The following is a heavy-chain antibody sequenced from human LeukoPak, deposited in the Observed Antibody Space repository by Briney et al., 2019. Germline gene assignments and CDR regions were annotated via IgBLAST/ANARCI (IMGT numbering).Heavy chain of an antibody. CDR1: GYTFTSYG. V-gene: IGHV1-18*01. CDR2: ISGYNGNT. CDR3: ASGYSYGYAGPFDY. J-gene: IGHJ4*02. Sequence: ASVKVSCKASGYTFTSYGISWVRQAPGKGLEWMGWISGYNGNTNYAQKLQDRVTMTRDTSISTAYMELSRLRSDDTAVYYCASGYSYGYAGPFDYWGQGTLVAVSS. D-gene: IGHD5-18*01.